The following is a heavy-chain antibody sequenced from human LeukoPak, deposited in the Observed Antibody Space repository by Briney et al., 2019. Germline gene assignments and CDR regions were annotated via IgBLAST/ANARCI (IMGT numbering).Heavy chain of an antibody. CDR1: GGSFSSGSYC. Sequence: SETLSLTCTVSGGSFSSGSYCWSWIRQPPGKGLEWIGYIYYSGSTNYNPSLKSRVTISADTSKNQFSLKLSSVTAADTAVYYCARDGDYWGQGTLVTVSS. V-gene: IGHV4-61*01. CDR3: ARDGDY. CDR2: IYYSGST. J-gene: IGHJ4*02.